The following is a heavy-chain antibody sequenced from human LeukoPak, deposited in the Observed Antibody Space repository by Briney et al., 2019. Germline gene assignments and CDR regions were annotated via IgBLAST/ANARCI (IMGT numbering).Heavy chain of an antibody. CDR2: IIPVFGTS. CDR1: GGTFSSYA. Sequence: SVKVSCKASGGTFSSYAINWVRQAPGQGLEWMGGIIPVFGTSNYAQKFQGRVTMTEDTSTDTAYMELSDLRSEDTAVYYCARDQSGKWELLTGWWFDPWGQGTLVTVSS. V-gene: IGHV1-69*06. CDR3: ARDQSGKWELLTGWWFDP. D-gene: IGHD1-26*01. J-gene: IGHJ5*02.